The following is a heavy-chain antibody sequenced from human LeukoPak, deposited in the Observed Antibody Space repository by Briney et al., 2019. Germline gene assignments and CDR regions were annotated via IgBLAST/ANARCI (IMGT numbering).Heavy chain of an antibody. CDR1: GHTFTGYY. Sequence: ASVKVSCKVSGHTFTGYYIHWVRQAPGQGLEWMGWIDANSGGTNYAQKFQGRVTMTRVTSISTAYMELSRLTSADTAVYRCATPSSSSWYGFDPWGQGTLVTVSS. CDR3: ATPSSSSWYGFDP. CDR2: IDANSGGT. J-gene: IGHJ5*02. D-gene: IGHD6-13*01. V-gene: IGHV1-2*02.